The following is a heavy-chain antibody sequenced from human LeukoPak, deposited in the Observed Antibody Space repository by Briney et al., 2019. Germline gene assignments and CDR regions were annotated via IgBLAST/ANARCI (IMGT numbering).Heavy chain of an antibody. CDR1: GFTFSSYS. V-gene: IGHV3-21*01. Sequence: GGSLRLSCAASGFTFSSYSMNWVRQAPGKGLEWVSSISSSSSYIYYADSVKGRFTISRDNAKNSLYLQMNSLRAEDTAVYYCARVRRGIAVAPGMDYWGQGTLVTVSS. CDR3: ARVRRGIAVAPGMDY. D-gene: IGHD6-19*01. CDR2: ISSSSSYI. J-gene: IGHJ4*02.